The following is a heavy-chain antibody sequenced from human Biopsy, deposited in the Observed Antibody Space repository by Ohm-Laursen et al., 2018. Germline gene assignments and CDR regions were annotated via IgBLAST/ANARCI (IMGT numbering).Heavy chain of an antibody. J-gene: IGHJ6*02. Sequence: SETLSLTCAVSGYSVTNDYYWGWIRQPPGKGLEWIGNIYYDGITYYNPSLKSRVPMSVDTSKNQFSLRLTSVTAADTAVYYCARVAGGYAYYYGMDVWGQGTTVIVSS. CDR2: IYYDGIT. CDR1: GYSVTNDYY. V-gene: IGHV4-38-2*01. CDR3: ARVAGGYAYYYGMDV. D-gene: IGHD5-12*01.